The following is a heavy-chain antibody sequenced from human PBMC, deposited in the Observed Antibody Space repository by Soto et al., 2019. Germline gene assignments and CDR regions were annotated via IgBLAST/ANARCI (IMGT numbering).Heavy chain of an antibody. CDR1: GFTFDDYA. Sequence: EVQLVESGGGLVQPGRSLRLSCAASGFTFDDYAMHWVRQAPGKGLEWVSGISWNSGSIGYADSVKGRFTISRDNAKNSLYLQMNSLGAEDTALYYCAKDIPHYSCGWSGVFDYWGQGTLVTVSS. CDR3: AKDIPHYSCGWSGVFDY. CDR2: ISWNSGSI. J-gene: IGHJ4*02. D-gene: IGHD6-19*01. V-gene: IGHV3-9*01.